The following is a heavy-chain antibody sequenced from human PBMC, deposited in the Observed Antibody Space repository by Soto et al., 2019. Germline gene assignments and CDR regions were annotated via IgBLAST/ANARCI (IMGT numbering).Heavy chain of an antibody. V-gene: IGHV3-21*01. Sequence: VQLVESGGGLVKPGGSLRLSCTGSGFPFSAYNINWVRQAPGKGLEWVSSITVVSSHIYQPNSMKGRFTISRDDAKNSVYLQIDSLRDEDTALYYCSRSPEVGVRGAYWGQGTLVTVSS. CDR1: GFPFSAYN. CDR3: SRSPEVGVRGAY. J-gene: IGHJ4*02. CDR2: ITVVSSHI. D-gene: IGHD3-16*01.